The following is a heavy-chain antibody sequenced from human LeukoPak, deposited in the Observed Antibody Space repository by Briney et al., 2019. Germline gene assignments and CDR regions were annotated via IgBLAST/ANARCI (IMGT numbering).Heavy chain of an antibody. D-gene: IGHD3-16*01. CDR1: GGSISSYY. CDR3: ARGGRSLSPGTYNWFDP. Sequence: SETLSLTCTVSGGSISSYYWSWIRQPPGKGLEWIGYIYYSGSTNYNPSLKSRVTISVDTSKNQFSLKLSSVTAADTAVYYCARGGRSLSPGTYNWFDPWGQGTLVTVSS. V-gene: IGHV4-59*01. J-gene: IGHJ5*02. CDR2: IYYSGST.